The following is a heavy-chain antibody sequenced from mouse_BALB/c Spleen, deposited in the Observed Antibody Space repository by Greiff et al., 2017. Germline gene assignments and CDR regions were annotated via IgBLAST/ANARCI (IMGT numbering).Heavy chain of an antibody. J-gene: IGHJ2*01. CDR1: GFTFSDYY. D-gene: IGHD2-14*01. CDR2: ISDGGSYT. Sequence: EVQGVESGGGLVKPGGSLKLSCAASGFTFSDYYMYWVRQTPEKRLEWVATISDGGSYTYYPDSVKGRFTISRDNAKNNLYLQMSSLKSEDTAMYYCAREGDYRYSDYWGQGTTLTVSS. V-gene: IGHV5-4*02. CDR3: AREGDYRYSDY.